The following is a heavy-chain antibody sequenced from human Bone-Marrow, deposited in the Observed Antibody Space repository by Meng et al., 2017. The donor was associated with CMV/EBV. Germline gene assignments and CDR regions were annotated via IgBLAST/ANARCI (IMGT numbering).Heavy chain of an antibody. D-gene: IGHD3-3*01. Sequence: GESLKISCAASGFTFSGCSMNWVRQAPGKGLEWVSMISSSSRYIYYADSVKGRFTISRDNDKNLLYLQMNSLRAEDTAVYYCARVDWDFWSGGGMDVWGQGTTVTGSS. V-gene: IGHV3-21*06. J-gene: IGHJ6*02. CDR1: GFTFSGCS. CDR2: ISSSSRYI. CDR3: ARVDWDFWSGGGMDV.